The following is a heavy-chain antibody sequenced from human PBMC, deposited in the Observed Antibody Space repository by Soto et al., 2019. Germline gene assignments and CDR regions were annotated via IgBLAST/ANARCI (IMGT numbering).Heavy chain of an antibody. CDR2: IIPIFGTA. CDR3: APTPSYCSGGSCFTDY. Sequence: QVQLVQSGAEVKKPGSSVKVSCKASGGTFSSYAISWVRQAPGQGLEWMGGIIPIFGTANYAQKFQGRVTITADEYTSTAYMELSSLRSEDTAVYYCAPTPSYCSGGSCFTDYWGQGTLVTVSS. V-gene: IGHV1-69*12. J-gene: IGHJ4*02. D-gene: IGHD2-15*01. CDR1: GGTFSSYA.